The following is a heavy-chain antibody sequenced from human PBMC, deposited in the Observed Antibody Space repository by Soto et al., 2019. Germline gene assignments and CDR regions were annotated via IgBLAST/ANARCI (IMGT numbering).Heavy chain of an antibody. D-gene: IGHD3-10*01. V-gene: IGHV4-59*01. CDR2: IYYSGTT. CDR3: ARESYYGSGATVVAY. J-gene: IGHJ4*02. Sequence: QVQLQESGPGLVRPSETLSLTCTVSGCSISGYYWSWIRQPPGKGLEWIGYIYYSGTTSYNPSLNSRVTMSVDRSKNQFSLKVNSVTAADTAVYYCARESYYGSGATVVAYWGQGTLVTVSS. CDR1: GCSISGYY.